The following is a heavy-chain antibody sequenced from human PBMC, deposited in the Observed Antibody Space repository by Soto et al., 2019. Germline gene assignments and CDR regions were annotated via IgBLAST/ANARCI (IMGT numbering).Heavy chain of an antibody. Sequence: QVQLQQWGAGLLKPSETLSLTCAVYGGSFSGYYWSWIRQPPGRGLEWIGEINHSGSTNYNPSLKSRITISVDTSKNQFYLKPSSVSAADTAVYYCARGRYSRDYVDYWGQGTLVTVSS. J-gene: IGHJ4*02. D-gene: IGHD2-21*01. V-gene: IGHV4-34*01. CDR1: GGSFSGYY. CDR3: ARGRYSRDYVDY. CDR2: INHSGST.